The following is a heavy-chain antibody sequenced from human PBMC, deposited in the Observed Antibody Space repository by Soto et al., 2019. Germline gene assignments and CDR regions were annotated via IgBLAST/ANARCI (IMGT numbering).Heavy chain of an antibody. CDR3: AKYSGSAYYDSSGPGGY. D-gene: IGHD3-22*01. CDR1: GFTFSSYG. Sequence: PGGSLRLSCAASGFTFSSYGLHWVRQAPGKGLEWVGVISYDGSNKYYADSVKGRFTISRDNSKNTLYLQMNRLRAQDTAVYYCAKYSGSAYYDSSGPGGYWGQGSLVTV. CDR2: ISYDGSNK. V-gene: IGHV3-30*18. J-gene: IGHJ4*02.